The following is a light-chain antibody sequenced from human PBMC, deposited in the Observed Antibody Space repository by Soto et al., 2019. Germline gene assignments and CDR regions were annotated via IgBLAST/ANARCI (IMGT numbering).Light chain of an antibody. Sequence: DIVMTQSPLSLSVTPGEPASISCRSSQSLLYSTGNNHLDWYLQKPGQSPQLLIYWSSNRASGVPDRFRGSGSGTEFTLKISRVEAEEVGFYYCRQGRQLAATFGLWTRLDIK. CDR3: RQGRQLAAT. J-gene: IGKJ5*01. V-gene: IGKV2-28*01. CDR2: WSS. CDR1: QSLLYSTGNNH.